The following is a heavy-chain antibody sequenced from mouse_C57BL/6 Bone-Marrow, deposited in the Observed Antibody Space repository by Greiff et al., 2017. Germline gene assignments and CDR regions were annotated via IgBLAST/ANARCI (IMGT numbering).Heavy chain of an antibody. CDR2: IYPRSGNN. J-gene: IGHJ3*01. V-gene: IGHV1-81*01. D-gene: IGHD1-1*01. CDR1: GYTFTSYG. CDR3: ARGRANGTLFAY. Sequence: VQLQQSGAELARPGASVKLSCTASGYTFTSYGISWVKQRTGQGLEWIGAIYPRSGNNYYNEKFKGKATLTADKSSSTAYMELRSLTSEDSAVYFCARGRANGTLFAYWGQGTLVTVSA.